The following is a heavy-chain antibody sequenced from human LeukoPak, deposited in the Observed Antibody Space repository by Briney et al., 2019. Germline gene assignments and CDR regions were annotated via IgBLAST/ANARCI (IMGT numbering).Heavy chain of an antibody. D-gene: IGHD3-10*02. V-gene: IGHV3-48*03. CDR3: AELGTTMIGGV. Sequence: RSGGSLRLSCAASGFTFSSYEMNWVRQAPGKGLEWVSYISSSGSTIYYADSVKGRFTISRDNAKNSLYLQMNSLRAEDTAVYYCAELGTTMIGGVWGKGTTVTISS. CDR2: ISSSGSTI. J-gene: IGHJ6*04. CDR1: GFTFSSYE.